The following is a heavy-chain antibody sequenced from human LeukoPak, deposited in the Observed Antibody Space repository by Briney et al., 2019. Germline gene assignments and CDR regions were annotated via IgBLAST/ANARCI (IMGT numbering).Heavy chain of an antibody. CDR3: AKENSSGRRDFDY. D-gene: IGHD6-19*01. Sequence: GRSLRLSCAASGITFDIYAMPWVRQPPGKGLEWAAVISYGGSNKYYAHSVKGRFTIYRDNPKNTLYLQMNSLRAEDTAVYYCAKENSSGRRDFDYWGQGTLVTVSS. CDR2: ISYGGSNK. V-gene: IGHV3-30-3*01. J-gene: IGHJ4*02. CDR1: GITFDIYA.